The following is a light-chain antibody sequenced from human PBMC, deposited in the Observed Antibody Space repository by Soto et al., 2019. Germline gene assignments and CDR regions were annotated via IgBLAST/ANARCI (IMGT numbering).Light chain of an antibody. CDR2: EVS. CDR3: SSYTRSNTWV. J-gene: IGLJ3*02. CDR1: RTDAGGYNY. V-gene: IGLV2-14*01. Sequence: QSVLTQPAPMSGSPGQSITISCTGTRTDAGGYNYVSWYQQHPAKVPKLLIYEVSNRPSGVSNRFSGSKSGSTASLTISGLQPEDEGDYYCSSYTRSNTWVFGGGTKLTVL.